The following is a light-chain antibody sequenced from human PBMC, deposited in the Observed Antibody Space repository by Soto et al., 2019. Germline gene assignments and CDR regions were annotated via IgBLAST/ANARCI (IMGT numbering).Light chain of an antibody. J-gene: IGKJ1*01. Sequence: EIVMSQSPATLSVSPEGRATLSCRASQSISDTLAWYQQKPGQAPRLLIYGASTRAPGFPARFSGSGSGTDFTLTISSLQSEDFAVYYCQQYNNLPRTFGQGTKVDI. CDR3: QQYNNLPRT. CDR1: QSISDT. V-gene: IGKV3-15*01. CDR2: GAS.